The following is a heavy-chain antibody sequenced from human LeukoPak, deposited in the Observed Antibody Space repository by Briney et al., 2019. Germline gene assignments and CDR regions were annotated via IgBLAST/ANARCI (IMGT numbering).Heavy chain of an antibody. CDR3: ARDGETVSDYYDSSGYWNWFGP. CDR1: GYTFTSYY. V-gene: IGHV1-46*01. Sequence: ASVKVSFKASGYTFTSYYMHWVRQAPGQGLEWMGIINPSGGSTSYAQKFQGRVTMTRDTSTSTVYMELSSLRSEDTAVYYCARDGETVSDYYDSSGYWNWFGPWGQGTLVTVSS. D-gene: IGHD3-22*01. J-gene: IGHJ5*02. CDR2: INPSGGST.